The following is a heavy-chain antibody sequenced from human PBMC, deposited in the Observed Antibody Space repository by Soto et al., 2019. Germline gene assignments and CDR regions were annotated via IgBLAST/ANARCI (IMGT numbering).Heavy chain of an antibody. CDR3: ARDSHETYYYDSSGYYTLPLLNGMDV. Sequence: LETLSLTCTVSGGSISSYYWSWIRQPPGKGLEWIGYIYYSGSTNYNPSLKSRVTISVDTSKNQFSLKLSSVTAADTAVYYCARDSHETYYYDSSGYYTLPLLNGMDVWGQGTTVTVSS. CDR2: IYYSGST. V-gene: IGHV4-59*01. J-gene: IGHJ6*02. D-gene: IGHD3-22*01. CDR1: GGSISSYY.